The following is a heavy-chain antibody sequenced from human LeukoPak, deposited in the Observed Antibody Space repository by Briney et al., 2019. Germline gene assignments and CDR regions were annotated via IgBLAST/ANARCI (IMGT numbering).Heavy chain of an antibody. J-gene: IGHJ3*02. CDR3: AREGHTSGFCGSFDI. CDR2: MSFDGSQ. CDR1: GRPFSSSI. Sequence: GGSLRLSCALSGRPFSSSIMHWVRRAPGKGLGWVAGMSFDGSQYYVESVKGRSTISRDSSGNTVYLHMTSLRPEDTAVYFCAREGHTSGFCGSFDIWGQGTTVTISS. D-gene: IGHD5-12*01. V-gene: IGHV3-30*03.